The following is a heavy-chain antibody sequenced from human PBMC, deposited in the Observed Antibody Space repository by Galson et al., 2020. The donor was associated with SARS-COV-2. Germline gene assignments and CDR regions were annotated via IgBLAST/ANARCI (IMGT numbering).Heavy chain of an antibody. CDR2: ISSNSNYK. V-gene: IGHV3-21*01. J-gene: IGHJ4*02. D-gene: IGHD4-17*01. CDR1: GLIFSSYM. Sequence: GGSLRLSCAASGLIFSSYMMTWVRQAPGKGPEWVSSISSNSNYKYYADSVKGRFIISRDNAKKSLYLQMNSLRVEDTAVYYCASHDYGDYGFLNWGQGTLVTVSS. CDR3: ASHDYGDYGFLN.